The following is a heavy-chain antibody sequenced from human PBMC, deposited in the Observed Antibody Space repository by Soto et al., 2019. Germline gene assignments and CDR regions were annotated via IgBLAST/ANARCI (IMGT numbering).Heavy chain of an antibody. Sequence: PSETLSLTCTVSGGSISSGDYYWSWIRQPPGKGLEWIGYIYYSGSTYYNPSLKSRVTMSIDTSNNQFSLKLSSLTAADTAVYYCARALSSAAGLYFDFWGQGTLVTVSS. CDR1: GGSISSGDYY. D-gene: IGHD6-13*01. J-gene: IGHJ4*02. V-gene: IGHV4-30-4*01. CDR3: ARALSSAAGLYFDF. CDR2: IYYSGST.